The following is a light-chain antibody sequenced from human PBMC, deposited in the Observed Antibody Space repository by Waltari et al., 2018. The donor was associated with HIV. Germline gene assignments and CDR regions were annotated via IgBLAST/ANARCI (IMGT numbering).Light chain of an antibody. V-gene: IGKV3-11*01. CDR2: AAS. CDR1: QIVSCY. J-gene: IGKJ5*01. Sequence: EVAATQSPATLSLSPGERATLSGRDSQIVSCYSACYQQKPGQAPRLLIYAASKRATVIPARFSGRGSATDFTLTISSLEPEDFAVYYCQHRTNWPPSITFGQPARLEIK. CDR3: QHRTNWPPSIT.